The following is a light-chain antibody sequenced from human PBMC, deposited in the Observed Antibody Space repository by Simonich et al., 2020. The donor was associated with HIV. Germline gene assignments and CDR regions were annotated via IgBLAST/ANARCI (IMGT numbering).Light chain of an antibody. CDR1: QSVSSY. V-gene: IGKV3-11*01. J-gene: IGKJ1*01. Sequence: EIVLTQSPATLSLSPGERATLSCRASQSVSSYLAWYQQKPGQAPRLLIYDASNRATGIPARFSGSGSGTDFTLTISSLEPEDFAVYYCQQYYSTGGTFGQGTKVELK. CDR3: QQYYSTGGT. CDR2: DAS.